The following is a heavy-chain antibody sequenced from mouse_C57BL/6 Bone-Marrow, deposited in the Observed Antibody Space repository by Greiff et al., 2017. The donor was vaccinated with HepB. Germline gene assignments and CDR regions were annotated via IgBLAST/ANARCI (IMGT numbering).Heavy chain of an antibody. J-gene: IGHJ3*01. CDR3: TRLPPLFKGWFAY. Sequence: AQLQQSGAELVRPGASVTLSCKASGYTFTDYEMHWVKQTPVPGLEWIGAIDPETGGTAYNQKFKGKAILTADKSSSTAYMELRSLTSEDSAVYYCTRLPPLFKGWFAYWGQGTLVTVSA. CDR2: IDPETGGT. CDR1: GYTFTDYE. V-gene: IGHV1-15*01.